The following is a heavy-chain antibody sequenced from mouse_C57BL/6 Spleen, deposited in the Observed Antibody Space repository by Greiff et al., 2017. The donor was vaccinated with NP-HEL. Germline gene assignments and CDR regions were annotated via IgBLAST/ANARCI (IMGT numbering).Heavy chain of an antibody. CDR2: IHPNSGST. Sequence: QVHVKQSGAELVKPGASVKLSCKASGYTFTSYWMHWVKQKPGQGLEWIGMIHPNSGSTNYNEKFKSKATLTVDKSSSTAYMQLSSLTSEDSAVYYCARSGYGSRYFDVWGTGTTVTVSS. CDR3: ARSGYGSRYFDV. CDR1: GYTFTSYW. D-gene: IGHD1-1*01. V-gene: IGHV1-64*01. J-gene: IGHJ1*03.